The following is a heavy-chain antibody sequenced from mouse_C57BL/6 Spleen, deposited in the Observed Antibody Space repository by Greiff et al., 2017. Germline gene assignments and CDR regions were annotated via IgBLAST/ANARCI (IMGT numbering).Heavy chain of an antibody. CDR1: GYTFTSYW. J-gene: IGHJ3*01. Sequence: VQLQQPGAELVKPGASVKLSCKASGYTFTSYWMHWVKQRPGRGLEWIGRIDPSSGGTKYNEKFKSKDTLTVDKPSSTAYMQLSSLTSEDSAVYYCAREGDLLKFAYWGQGTLVTVSA. D-gene: IGHD1-1*01. CDR2: IDPSSGGT. V-gene: IGHV1-72*01. CDR3: AREGDLLKFAY.